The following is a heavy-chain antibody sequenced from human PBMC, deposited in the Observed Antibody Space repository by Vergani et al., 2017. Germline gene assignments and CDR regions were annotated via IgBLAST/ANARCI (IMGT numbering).Heavy chain of an antibody. J-gene: IGHJ4*02. Sequence: QVQLVESGGGLVKPGGSLRLSCAASGFTFSDHYMSWVRQAPGKGLEWISYMSSGDSIYHADSVKGRFTVSRDNTKNTLYLQMNSLRAEDTAVYYCGRGSDNYNWGQGTLVTVSS. CDR1: GFTFSDHY. CDR2: MSSGDSI. D-gene: IGHD5-24*01. CDR3: GRGSDNYN. V-gene: IGHV3-11*01.